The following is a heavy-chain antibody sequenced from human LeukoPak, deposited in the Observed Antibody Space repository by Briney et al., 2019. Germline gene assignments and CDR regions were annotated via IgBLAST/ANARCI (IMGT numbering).Heavy chain of an antibody. CDR3: ALDYYDSSGQAIAS. Sequence: SETLSLTCTVPGGSISSSSYYWGWIRQPPGKGLEWIGSIYYSGSTYYNPSLKSRVTISVDTSKNQFSLKLSSVTAADTAVYYCALDYYDSSGQAIASWGQGTMVTVSS. CDR2: IYYSGST. D-gene: IGHD3-22*01. J-gene: IGHJ3*01. V-gene: IGHV4-39*01. CDR1: GGSISSSSYY.